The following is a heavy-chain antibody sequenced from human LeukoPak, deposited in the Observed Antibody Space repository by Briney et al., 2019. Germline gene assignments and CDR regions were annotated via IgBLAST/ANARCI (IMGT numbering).Heavy chain of an antibody. J-gene: IGHJ4*02. D-gene: IGHD4-17*01. Sequence: SETLSLTCTVSGGSISTYYWSWLRQPPGKGLEWIGSIYYSGSTYYNPSLKSRVTISVDTSKNQFSLKLSSVTAADTAVYYCARQDYGDYFDDYWGQGTLVTVSS. V-gene: IGHV4-59*08. CDR1: GGSISTYY. CDR3: ARQDYGDYFDDY. CDR2: IYYSGST.